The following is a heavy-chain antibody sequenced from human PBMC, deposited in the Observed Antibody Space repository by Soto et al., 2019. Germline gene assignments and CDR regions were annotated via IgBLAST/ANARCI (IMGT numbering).Heavy chain of an antibody. Sequence: SVKVSCKASGGTFSSYTISWVRQAPGQGLEWMGRIIPILGMANYAQKFQGRVTITADKSTSTAYMELSSLRSEDTAVYYCTLSGSSWYYYGMDVWGQGTMVTAP. V-gene: IGHV1-69*02. CDR3: TLSGSSWYYYGMDV. CDR2: IIPILGMA. CDR1: GGTFSSYT. D-gene: IGHD6-13*01. J-gene: IGHJ6*02.